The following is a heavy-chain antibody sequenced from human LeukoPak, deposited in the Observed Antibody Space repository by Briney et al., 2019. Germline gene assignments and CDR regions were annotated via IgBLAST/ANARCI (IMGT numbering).Heavy chain of an antibody. CDR1: GASISSSSYY. V-gene: IGHV4-39*01. J-gene: IGHJ5*02. CDR2: IYYSGST. CDR3: ARRKVAAGPTTTSRVGWFDP. D-gene: IGHD6-13*01. Sequence: SETLSLTCTVSGASISSSSYYWGWIRQPPGKGLEWIGSIYYSGSTYYNPSLKSRVTISVDTSKNQFSLKLSSVTAADTAVYYCARRKVAAGPTTTSRVGWFDPWGQGTPVTVSS.